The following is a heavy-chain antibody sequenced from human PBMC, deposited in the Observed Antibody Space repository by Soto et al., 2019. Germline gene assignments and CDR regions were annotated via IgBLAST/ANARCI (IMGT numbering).Heavy chain of an antibody. D-gene: IGHD1-1*01. CDR2: IYRDDDR. CDR1: GFSLSTSGVG. J-gene: IGHJ3*02. V-gene: IGHV2-5*02. CDR3: AHCTTGTTPEDGFDI. Sequence: QITLKESGPTLVKPTQTLTLTCTFSGFSLSTSGVGVGWLRQPPENAPEYLALIYRDDDRRYSPSLRSRLTITKDTSKNQVVLTMTNMDPVETATDYCAHCTTGTTPEDGFDIWCQGTMVTVSS.